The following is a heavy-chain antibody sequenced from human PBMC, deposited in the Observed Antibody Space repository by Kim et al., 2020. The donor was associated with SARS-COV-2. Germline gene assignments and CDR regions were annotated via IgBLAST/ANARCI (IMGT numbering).Heavy chain of an antibody. Sequence: STYYADSVKGRFTISRDNSKNTLYLQMNSLRAEDTAVYYCASRWLLWYFDLWGRGTLVTVSS. V-gene: IGHV3-23*01. CDR3: ASRWLLWYFDL. D-gene: IGHD2-21*02. J-gene: IGHJ2*01. CDR2: ST.